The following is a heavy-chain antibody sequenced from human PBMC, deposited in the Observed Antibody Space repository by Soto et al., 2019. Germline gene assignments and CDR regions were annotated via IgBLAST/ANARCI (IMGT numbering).Heavy chain of an antibody. V-gene: IGHV3-7*01. CDR1: GFTFSSYW. CDR2: IKQDGSEK. D-gene: IGHD3-3*01. J-gene: IGHJ3*02. CDR3: AREAAGFWSGYDAFDI. Sequence: GGSLRLSCAASGFTFSSYWMSWVRQAPGKGLEWVANIKQDGSEKYYVDSVKGRFTISRDNAKNSLYLQMNSLRAEDTAVYYCAREAAGFWSGYDAFDIWGQGTMVTVSS.